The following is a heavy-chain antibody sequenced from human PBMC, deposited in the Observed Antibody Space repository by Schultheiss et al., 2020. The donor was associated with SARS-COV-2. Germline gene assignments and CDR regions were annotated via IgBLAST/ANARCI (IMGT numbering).Heavy chain of an antibody. D-gene: IGHD3-10*01. CDR2: ISYDGSNK. J-gene: IGHJ6*02. CDR3: AKEGFYYGSGSYYYYYYGMDV. Sequence: GESLKISCAASGFTFSSYGMHWVRQAPGKGLEWVAVISYDGSNKYYADSVKGLFTISRDNSKNTLYLQMNSLRAEDTAVYYCAKEGFYYGSGSYYYYYYGMDVWGQGTTVTVSS. CDR1: GFTFSSYG. V-gene: IGHV3-30*18.